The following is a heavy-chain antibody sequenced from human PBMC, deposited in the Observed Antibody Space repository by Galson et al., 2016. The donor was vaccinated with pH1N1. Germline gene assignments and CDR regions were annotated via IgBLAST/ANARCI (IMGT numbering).Heavy chain of an antibody. CDR3: AGHRMWLTFPDY. J-gene: IGHJ4*02. D-gene: IGHD6-19*01. Sequence: ETLSLTCTVSGGSISSNHNWGWIRQPPGKGLEWVGSVHYTGAAYYNPSLRSRVTISLDTSKNQFYLKMTSVTAADTAVYYCAGHRMWLTFPDYWGQGTLVIVSS. V-gene: IGHV4-39*01. CDR2: VHYTGAA. CDR1: GGSISSNHN.